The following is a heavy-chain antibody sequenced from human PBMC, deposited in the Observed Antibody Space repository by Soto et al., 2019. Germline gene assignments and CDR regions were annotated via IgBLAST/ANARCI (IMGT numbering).Heavy chain of an antibody. CDR1: GGSFSGYY. D-gene: IGHD6-13*01. CDR3: ARRGTYSSSWRY. V-gene: IGHV4-34*01. J-gene: IGHJ4*02. Sequence: QVQLQQWGAGLLKPSETLSLTCAVYGGSFSGYYWSWIRQPPGKGLEWIGEINHSGSTNYNPSLKSRVTISVDTSKYQFSLKLSSVTAADTAVYYCARRGTYSSSWRYWGQGTLVTVSS. CDR2: INHSGST.